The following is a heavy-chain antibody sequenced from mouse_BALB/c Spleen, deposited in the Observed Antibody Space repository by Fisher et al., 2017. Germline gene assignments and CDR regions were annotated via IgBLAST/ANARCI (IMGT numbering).Heavy chain of an antibody. CDR3: ARSITTVVATDY. Sequence: KFKGKATLTVDKSSSTAYMQLSSLTSEDSAVYYCARSITTVVATDYWGQGTTLTVSS. D-gene: IGHD1-1*01. V-gene: IGHV1-64*01. J-gene: IGHJ2*01.